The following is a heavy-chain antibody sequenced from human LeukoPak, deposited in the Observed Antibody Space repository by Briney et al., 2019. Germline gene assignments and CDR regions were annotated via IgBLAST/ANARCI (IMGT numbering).Heavy chain of an antibody. CDR3: ATSFGRQQLVLHYFDY. J-gene: IGHJ4*02. CDR2: FDPEDGET. Sequence: GASVNVSCKVSGYTLTELSMHWVRQAPGKGLGWMGGFDPEDGETIYAQKFQGRVTMTEDTSTDTAYMELSSLRSEDTAVYYCATSFGRQQLVLHYFDYWGQGTLVTVSS. CDR1: GYTLTELS. V-gene: IGHV1-24*01. D-gene: IGHD6-13*01.